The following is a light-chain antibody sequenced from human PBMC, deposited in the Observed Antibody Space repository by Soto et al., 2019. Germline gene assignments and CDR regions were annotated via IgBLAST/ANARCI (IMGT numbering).Light chain of an antibody. J-gene: IGLJ2*01. V-gene: IGLV2-11*01. CDR1: SSDVGGYNY. CDR3: CSYAGSYRYVV. Sequence: QSVLTQPRSVSGSLGQSVTISCTGTSSDVGGYNYVSWYHQHPGKAPKLIISDVSERPSGVPDRVSGSKSGNTASLTISGLQAEDEADYCCCSYAGSYRYVVFGGGAKVTVL. CDR2: DVS.